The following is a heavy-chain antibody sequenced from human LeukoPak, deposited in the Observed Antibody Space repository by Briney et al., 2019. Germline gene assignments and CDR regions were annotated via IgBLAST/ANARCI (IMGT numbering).Heavy chain of an antibody. J-gene: IGHJ4*02. CDR3: ARDSGTRYYFDY. CDR1: GFTFSSYA. Sequence: GGSLRLSCAASGFTFSSYAMHWVRQAPGKGLEWVAVISYDGSNKYYADSVKGRFTISRDNSKNTLYLQMNSLRAEDTAVYYCARDSGTRYYFDYWGQGTLVTVSS. V-gene: IGHV3-30-3*01. CDR2: ISYDGSNK. D-gene: IGHD6-13*01.